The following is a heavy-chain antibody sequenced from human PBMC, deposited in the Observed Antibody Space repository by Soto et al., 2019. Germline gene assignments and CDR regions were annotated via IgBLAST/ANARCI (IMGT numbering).Heavy chain of an antibody. V-gene: IGHV3-23*01. CDR1: GFTFSYYT. Sequence: EVQLLESGGGLVQPGGSLRLSCVASGFTFSYYTMSWVRQAPGKGLEWVSGISNSGDTIYYADSVKGRFTISRDNFKNPLYLQMNSLRAHHTAVYYCAGPVPAPTHYDHYDMDGWGQGTTVTVSS. D-gene: IGHD2-2*01. J-gene: IGHJ6*02. CDR3: AGPVPAPTHYDHYDMDG. CDR2: ISNSGDTI.